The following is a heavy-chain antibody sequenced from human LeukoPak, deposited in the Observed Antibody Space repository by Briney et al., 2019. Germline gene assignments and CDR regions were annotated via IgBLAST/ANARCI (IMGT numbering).Heavy chain of an antibody. Sequence: SETLSLTCTVSGGSMSSYYWSWIRQPPGKGLEWIGYMYYSGTSNYNPSLKSRVTISIDTSKNQFSLKLSSVTAADTAVYYCAGLSSGSYFDSWGQGSLVTVSS. CDR1: GGSMSSYY. CDR2: MYYSGTS. J-gene: IGHJ4*02. D-gene: IGHD1-26*01. CDR3: AGLSSGSYFDS. V-gene: IGHV4-59*01.